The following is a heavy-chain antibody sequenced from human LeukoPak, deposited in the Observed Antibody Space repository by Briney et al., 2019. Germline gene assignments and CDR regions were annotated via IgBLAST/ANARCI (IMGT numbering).Heavy chain of an antibody. Sequence: SETLSLTCTVSGGSISSGGYYWSWIRQPPGKGLEWIGYIYHSGSTYYNPSLKSRVTISVDRSKNQFSLKLSSVTAADTAVYYCAREGLAARPGYWGQGTLVTVSS. CDR2: IYHSGST. D-gene: IGHD6-6*01. J-gene: IGHJ4*02. CDR1: GGSISSGGYY. CDR3: AREGLAARPGY. V-gene: IGHV4-30-2*01.